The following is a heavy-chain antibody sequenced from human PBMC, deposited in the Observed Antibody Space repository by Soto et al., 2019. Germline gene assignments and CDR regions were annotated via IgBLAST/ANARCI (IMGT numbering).Heavy chain of an antibody. V-gene: IGHV4-59*08. CDR2: IYYSGST. D-gene: IGHD3-10*01. J-gene: IGHJ1*01. CDR1: GGSISSYY. Sequence: QVQLQESGPGLVKPSETLSLTCTVSGGSISSYYWSWIRQPPGKGLEWIGYIYYSGSTNYNPSLKXXVXLXEDTSKHQFSLKLSSVTAADTAVYYCASHVGGVFQHWGQGTLVTVSS. CDR3: ASHVGGVFQH.